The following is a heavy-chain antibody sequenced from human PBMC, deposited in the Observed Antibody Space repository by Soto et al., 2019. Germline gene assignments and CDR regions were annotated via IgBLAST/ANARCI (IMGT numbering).Heavy chain of an antibody. Sequence: QVHLLQSGAEVKKPGASVKVSCKASGYIFDTYGISWVRQAPGQGLEWLGWITPHNGDTNYAQKVQGRFTVTTDTSTSTAHMQLRNLRSDDTAMYYCARMRTCSSGRCYSRPLDFWGQGTLVSVSS. J-gene: IGHJ4*02. V-gene: IGHV1-18*01. CDR3: ARMRTCSSGRCYSRPLDF. CDR2: ITPHNGDT. D-gene: IGHD2-15*01. CDR1: GYIFDTYG.